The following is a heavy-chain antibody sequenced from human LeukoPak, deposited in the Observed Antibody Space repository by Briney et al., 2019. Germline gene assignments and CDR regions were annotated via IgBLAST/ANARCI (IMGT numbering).Heavy chain of an antibody. J-gene: IGHJ6*02. CDR1: GGTFSSYA. Sequence: ASVTVSCKASGGTFSSYAISWVRQAPGQGLEWMGGIIPIFGTANYAQKFQGRVTITADESTSTAYMELSSLRSEDTAVYYCASVGGYDSSGYFSRFFVPQMDVWGQGTTVTVSS. CDR2: IIPIFGTA. V-gene: IGHV1-69*01. D-gene: IGHD3-22*01. CDR3: ASVGGYDSSGYFSRFFVPQMDV.